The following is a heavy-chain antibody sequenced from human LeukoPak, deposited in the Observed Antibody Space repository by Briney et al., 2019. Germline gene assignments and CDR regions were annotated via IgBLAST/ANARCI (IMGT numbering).Heavy chain of an antibody. Sequence: GGPLRLSCAASGFRFSAYAMNWVRQAPGKGLEWVSGVSGTGGTTSYADSVKGRFTISRDDSKNTLYLQLNSLRAEDTAVCYCAKDPMTTVTLIDYWGQGTLVTVSS. CDR3: AKDPMTTVTLIDY. CDR1: GFRFSAYA. CDR2: VSGTGGTT. V-gene: IGHV3-23*01. J-gene: IGHJ4*02. D-gene: IGHD4-17*01.